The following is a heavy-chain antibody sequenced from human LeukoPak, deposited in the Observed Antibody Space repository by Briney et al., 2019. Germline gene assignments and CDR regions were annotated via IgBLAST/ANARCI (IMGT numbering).Heavy chain of an antibody. V-gene: IGHV4-38-2*02. Sequence: PSETLSLTCNVSGYSISSGYYWGWNRQPPGKGLEWIGSIYHSGSTYYNPSLKSRVTISVDTSKNQFSLKLSSVTAADTAVYYCARGEAYCSSTSCHSYYYYHMDVWGKGTTVTVSS. CDR3: ARGEAYCSSTSCHSYYYYHMDV. CDR2: IYHSGST. J-gene: IGHJ6*03. D-gene: IGHD2-2*01. CDR1: GYSISSGYY.